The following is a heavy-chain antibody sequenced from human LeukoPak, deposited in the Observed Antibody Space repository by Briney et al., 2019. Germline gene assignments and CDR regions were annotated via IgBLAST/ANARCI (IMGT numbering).Heavy chain of an antibody. J-gene: IGHJ4*02. CDR2: INPSGGST. CDR1: GYTFTSYY. V-gene: IGHV1-46*01. D-gene: IGHD5-18*01. Sequence: ASVKVSCKASGYTFTSYYMHWVRQVPGQGLEWMGIINPSGGSTSYAQKFQGRVTMTRDMSTSTVYMELSSLRSEDTALYYCARIRGYTYGWVDYWGQGTLVTVSS. CDR3: ARIRGYTYGWVDY.